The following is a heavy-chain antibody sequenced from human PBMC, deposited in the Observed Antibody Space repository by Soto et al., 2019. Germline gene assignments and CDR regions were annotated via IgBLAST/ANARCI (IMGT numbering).Heavy chain of an antibody. CDR2: IYWDDDK. CDR3: ARALGSWGSYYFDL. CDR1: GFSLDTWGVG. Sequence: QITLKESGPPLVRPTQTLTLTCTVSGFSLDTWGVGVGWIRQPPGKAPEWLALIYWDDDKRYSPSLKNRLTITKDTSKNQVVLTVTNMDPVDTVTYYCARALGSWGSYYFDLWGQGTLVTVSS. J-gene: IGHJ4*02. V-gene: IGHV2-5*02. D-gene: IGHD3-16*01.